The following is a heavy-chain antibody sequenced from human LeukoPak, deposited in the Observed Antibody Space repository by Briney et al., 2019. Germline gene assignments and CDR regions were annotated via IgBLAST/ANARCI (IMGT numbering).Heavy chain of an antibody. V-gene: IGHV3-11*06. CDR2: ISSSSSYI. CDR1: GFTFSDYY. Sequence: PGGSLRLSCAASGFTFSDYYMSWIRQAPGKGLEWVSSISSSSSYIYYADSVKGRFTISRDNAKNSLYLQMNSLRPEDTAMYYCAKDGVAAAEEDYWGQGTLVTVSS. J-gene: IGHJ4*02. D-gene: IGHD6-13*01. CDR3: AKDGVAAAEEDY.